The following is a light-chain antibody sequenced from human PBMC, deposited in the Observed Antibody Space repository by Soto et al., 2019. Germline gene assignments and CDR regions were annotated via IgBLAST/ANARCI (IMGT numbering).Light chain of an antibody. Sequence: EIVLTQSPGTLSLSPGERATLSCRASQSVASDCLAWYRQRPGQAPRLLIYGASTRATGTPDRISGSGSGTDFTRIISRLEPEDFGVYYCQQCGRSRRTFGQGTRVEIK. CDR1: QSVASDC. CDR3: QQCGRSRRT. CDR2: GAS. J-gene: IGKJ1*01. V-gene: IGKV3-20*01.